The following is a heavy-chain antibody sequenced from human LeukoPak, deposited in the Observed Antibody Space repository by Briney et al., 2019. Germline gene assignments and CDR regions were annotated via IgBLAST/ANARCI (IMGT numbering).Heavy chain of an antibody. V-gene: IGHV3-30*18. Sequence: QPGGSLRLSCAASGFTFSSYGMHWVRQAPGKGLEWVAVISYDGSNKYYADSVKGRFTISRDNSKNTLYLQMNSLRAEDMAVYYCAKHFGGVFDYWGQGTLVTVSS. CDR2: ISYDGSNK. D-gene: IGHD3-16*01. CDR1: GFTFSSYG. J-gene: IGHJ4*02. CDR3: AKHFGGVFDY.